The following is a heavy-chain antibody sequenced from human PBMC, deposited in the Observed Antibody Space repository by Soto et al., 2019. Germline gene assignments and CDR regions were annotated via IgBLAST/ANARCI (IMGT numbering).Heavy chain of an antibody. J-gene: IGHJ4*02. Sequence: ASVKVSCKASGYTFTSYGISWVRQAPGQGLEWMGWISAYNGNTNYAQKLQGRVTMTTDTSTSTAYMELRSLRAEDTAVYYCAKVADLGLGFDYWGQGTLVTVSS. CDR1: GYTFTSYG. D-gene: IGHD3-16*01. V-gene: IGHV1-18*01. CDR3: AKVADLGLGFDY. CDR2: ISAYNGNT.